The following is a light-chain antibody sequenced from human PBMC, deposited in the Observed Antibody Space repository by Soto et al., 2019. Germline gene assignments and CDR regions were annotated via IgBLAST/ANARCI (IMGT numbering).Light chain of an antibody. J-gene: IGKJ1*01. CDR3: LQHYAWPWT. V-gene: IGKV3-15*01. CDR1: QSVSGN. CDR2: GIF. Sequence: EIVMMQSPGTLSVFPGERVTLSCRASQSVSGNLDWFQQKPGQAPRLVLQGIFIRAIGAPATFSGSGSEKEFTLSISGLQSEDSGVYYCLQHYAWPWTFGQWAKVDIK.